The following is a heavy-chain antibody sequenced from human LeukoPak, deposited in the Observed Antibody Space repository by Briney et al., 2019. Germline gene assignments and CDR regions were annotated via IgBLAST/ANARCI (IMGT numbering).Heavy chain of an antibody. CDR3: ARDLKMATITGFDY. D-gene: IGHD5-24*01. V-gene: IGHV1-18*01. J-gene: IGHJ4*02. Sequence: GASVKVSCKASGCTFTSYGISWVRQAPGQGLEWMGWISAYNGNTNYAQKLQGRVTMTTDTSTSTAYMELRSLRSDDTAVYYCARDLKMATITGFDYWGQGTLVTVSS. CDR2: ISAYNGNT. CDR1: GCTFTSYG.